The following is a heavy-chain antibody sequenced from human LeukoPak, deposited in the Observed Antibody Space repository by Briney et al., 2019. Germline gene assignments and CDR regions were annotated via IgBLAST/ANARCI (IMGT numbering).Heavy chain of an antibody. J-gene: IGHJ4*02. V-gene: IGHV3-7*04. D-gene: IGHD3-10*01. CDR3: ARVPYYYGSGSFDY. CDR2: INQDESQK. CDR1: GFTFSNNW. Sequence: PGGSLRLSCAASGFTFSNNWMTWVRQAPGKGLEWVANINQDESQKYYVDSVKGRFTISRDNAKNSLYLNMNSLRAEDTAVYYCARVPYYYGSGSFDYWGQGTLVTVSS.